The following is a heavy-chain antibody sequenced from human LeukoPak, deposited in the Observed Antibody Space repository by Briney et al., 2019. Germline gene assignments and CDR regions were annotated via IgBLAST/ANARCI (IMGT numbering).Heavy chain of an antibody. CDR2: IFHSGTT. D-gene: IGHD3-10*01. CDR3: ASPNGVSIDY. CDR1: GYSISSGY. V-gene: IGHV4-38-2*02. J-gene: IGHJ4*02. Sequence: SETLSLTCTVSGYSISSGYWGWIRQPPGKGLEWIGSIFHSGTTYSNPSLQGRVTLSVDTSKNQFSLDLTSVTAADMAVYYCASPNGVSIDYWGQGILVTVSS.